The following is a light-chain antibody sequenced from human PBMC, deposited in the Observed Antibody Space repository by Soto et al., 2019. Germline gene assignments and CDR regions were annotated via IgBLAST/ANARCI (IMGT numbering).Light chain of an antibody. CDR1: QSVSSN. CDR3: QQYNNWPPRGT. CDR2: GAS. V-gene: IGKV3-15*01. J-gene: IGKJ3*01. Sequence: EIVMTQSPATLSVSPGERATLSCRASQSVSSNLAWYQQKPGQAPRLLIYGASTRATGIPARFSGSGSGTXXXXXXXXXXXEDFAVYYCQQYNNWPPRGTFGPGTKVDIK.